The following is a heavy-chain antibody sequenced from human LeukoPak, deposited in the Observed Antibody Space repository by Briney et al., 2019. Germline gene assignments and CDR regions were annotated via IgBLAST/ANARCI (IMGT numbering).Heavy chain of an antibody. CDR2: IFYSGST. Sequence: SETLSLTCSVSGGSISSSTYYWGWIRQPPGKGLEWIGTIFYSGSTYYNPSLKSRLTISVDTSKNQFSLRLSSVTAADTAVYYCARDNRFFDPSIYYYNGMDVWGQGTTVTV. CDR3: ARDNRFFDPSIYYYNGMDV. J-gene: IGHJ6*02. D-gene: IGHD2/OR15-2a*01. V-gene: IGHV4-39*07. CDR1: GGSISSSTYY.